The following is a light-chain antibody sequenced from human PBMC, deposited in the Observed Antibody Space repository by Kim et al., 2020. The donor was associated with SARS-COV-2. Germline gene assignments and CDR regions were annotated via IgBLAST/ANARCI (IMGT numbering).Light chain of an antibody. Sequence: SPGERATLLCRASKSVSRDCLAWYQQKPGQTPRLLIYGASNRATGISDRLSGSGSGTDYTLTINRLEPGDAAVYYCQQYGSSPLTFGGGTKLEI. V-gene: IGKV3-20*01. CDR3: QQYGSSPLT. CDR2: GAS. J-gene: IGKJ4*01. CDR1: KSVSRDC.